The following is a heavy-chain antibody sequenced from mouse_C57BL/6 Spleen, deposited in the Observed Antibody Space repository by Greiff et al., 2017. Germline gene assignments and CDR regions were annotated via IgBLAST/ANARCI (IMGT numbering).Heavy chain of an antibody. J-gene: IGHJ1*03. CDR1: GYTFTSYW. V-gene: IGHV1-64*01. D-gene: IGHD1-1*01. CDR2: IHPNSGST. CDR3: ARDRYYGSSYWYFDV. Sequence: QVQLQQPGAELVKPGASVKLSCKASGYTFTSYWMHWVKQRPGQGLEWIGMIHPNSGSTNYNEKFKSKATLTVDKSSSTAYMQLSSLTSEDSAVYYCARDRYYGSSYWYFDVWGTGTTVTVSS.